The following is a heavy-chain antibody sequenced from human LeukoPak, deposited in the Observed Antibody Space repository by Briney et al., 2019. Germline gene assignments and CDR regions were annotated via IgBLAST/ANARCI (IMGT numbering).Heavy chain of an antibody. CDR3: ARDGLYCTNGVCSSDI. J-gene: IGHJ3*02. V-gene: IGHV1-46*01. D-gene: IGHD2-8*01. Sequence: GASVKVSCKASGYTFTRHYMNWVRQAPGQGLEWMGKINPSSGGTGYAQKFQGRVTMTRDTSTSTVHMELTSLRSEDTAVYYCARDGLYCTNGVCSSDIWRQGTLLPVSS. CDR2: INPSSGGT. CDR1: GYTFTRHY.